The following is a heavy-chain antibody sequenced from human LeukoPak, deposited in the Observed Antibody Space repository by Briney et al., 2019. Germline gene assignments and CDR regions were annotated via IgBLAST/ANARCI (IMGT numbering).Heavy chain of an antibody. CDR3: AELGITMIGGV. CDR2: ISGSSSYI. CDR1: GFTVSGNY. V-gene: IGHV3-21*01. J-gene: IGHJ6*04. Sequence: PGGSLRLSCAVSGFTVSGNYMSWVRQAPGKGLEWVSSISGSSSYIYYADSMKGRFTISRDNAKNSLYLQMNSLRAEDTAVYYCAELGITMIGGVWGKGTTVTISS. D-gene: IGHD3-10*02.